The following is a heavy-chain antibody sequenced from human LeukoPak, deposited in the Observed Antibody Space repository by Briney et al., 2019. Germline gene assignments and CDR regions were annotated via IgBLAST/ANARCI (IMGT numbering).Heavy chain of an antibody. V-gene: IGHV1-69*05. D-gene: IGHD2/OR15-2a*01. CDR3: ARARFSFDI. CDR2: IIPIFGTA. J-gene: IGHJ3*02. CDR1: GGTFSSYA. Sequence: SVKVSCKASGGTFSSYAISWVRQAPGQGLEWMGGIIPIFGTANYAQKLQGRVTMTTDTSTSTAYMELRSLGSDDTAVYYCARARFSFDIWGQGTMVTVSS.